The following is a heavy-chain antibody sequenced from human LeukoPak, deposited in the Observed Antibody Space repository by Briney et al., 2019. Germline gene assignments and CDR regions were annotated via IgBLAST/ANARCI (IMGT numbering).Heavy chain of an antibody. CDR3: ARGDRAVAVHIDY. CDR1: GGSISSSSYY. D-gene: IGHD6-19*01. J-gene: IGHJ4*02. V-gene: IGHV4-39*07. Sequence: KPSETLSLTCTVSGGSISSSSYYWGWIRQPPGKGLEWIGSIYYSGSTNYNPSLKSRVTISVDTSKNQFSLKLSSVTAADTAVYYCARGDRAVAVHIDYWGQGTLVTVSS. CDR2: IYYSGST.